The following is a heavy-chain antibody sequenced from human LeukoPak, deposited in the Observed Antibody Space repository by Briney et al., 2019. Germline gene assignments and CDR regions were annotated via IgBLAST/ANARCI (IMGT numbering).Heavy chain of an antibody. Sequence: TGGSLRLSCAASGFTFSSYSMNWVRQAPGKGLEWVSYISSSSSTIYYADSVKGRFTISRDNAKNSLYLQMNSLRAEDTAVYYCAREMEIGGAIPTLDYWGQGTLVTVSS. CDR3: AREMEIGGAIPTLDY. CDR2: ISSSSSTI. D-gene: IGHD3-16*01. CDR1: GFTFSSYS. V-gene: IGHV3-48*04. J-gene: IGHJ4*02.